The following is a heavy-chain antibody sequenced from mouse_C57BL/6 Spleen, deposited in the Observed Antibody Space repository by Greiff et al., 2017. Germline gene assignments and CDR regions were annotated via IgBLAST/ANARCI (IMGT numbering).Heavy chain of an antibody. D-gene: IGHD1-1*01. CDR1: GYTFTGYW. CDR3: ARRITTVVYWYFDV. CDR2: ILPGSGRT. J-gene: IGHJ1*03. V-gene: IGHV1-9*01. Sequence: VQLQQSGAELMKPGASVKLSCKATGYTFTGYWIEWVKQRPGHGLEWIGEILPGSGRTNYHEKFKGKATFTADTSSNTAYMQLSSLTTEDSAIYYCARRITTVVYWYFDVWGTGTTVTVAS.